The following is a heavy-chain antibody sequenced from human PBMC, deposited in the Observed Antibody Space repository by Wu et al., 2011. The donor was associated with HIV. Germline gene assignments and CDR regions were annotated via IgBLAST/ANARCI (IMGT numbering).Heavy chain of an antibody. J-gene: IGHJ5*02. CDR2: ISAYNGNT. Sequence: QVQLVQSGAEVKKPGASVKVSCKASGYTFTNDGISWVRQAPGQGLEWMGWISAYNGNTNYAQNLQGRVTMTTDTSTSTAYMELRSLRSDDTAVYYCARAFYDAGSYSPNWFDPWGQGTLVTVSS. V-gene: IGHV1-18*01. CDR3: ARAFYDAGSYSPNWFDP. CDR1: GYTFTNDG. D-gene: IGHD3-10*01.